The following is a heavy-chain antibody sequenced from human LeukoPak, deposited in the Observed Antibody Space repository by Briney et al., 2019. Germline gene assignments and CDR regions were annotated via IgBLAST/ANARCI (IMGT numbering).Heavy chain of an antibody. V-gene: IGHV3-30*12. CDR2: VSYDGSNT. CDR1: GFTFSSYG. Sequence: GGSLRLSCAASGFTFSSYGMHWVRQAPGTGLEWVAVVSYDGSNTHYADSVKGRFTISRDNSKNTLYLQMNSLRAEDTAVYYCAKGVRRAGATSAFDIWGQGTMVTVSS. D-gene: IGHD1-26*01. J-gene: IGHJ3*02. CDR3: AKGVRRAGATSAFDI.